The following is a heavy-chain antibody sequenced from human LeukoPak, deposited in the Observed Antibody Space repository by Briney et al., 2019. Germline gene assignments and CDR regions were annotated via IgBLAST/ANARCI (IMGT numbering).Heavy chain of an antibody. Sequence: ASVKVSCKASGYTFTSYDINWVRQATGQGLEWMGWMNPNSGNTGYAQKFQGRVTITRNTSISTAYMELSSLRSEDTAVYYCARDSRAYCGGDCYSSGWLDPWGQGTLVTVSS. CDR1: GYTFTSYD. V-gene: IGHV1-8*03. CDR3: ARDSRAYCGGDCYSSGWLDP. CDR2: MNPNSGNT. D-gene: IGHD2-21*01. J-gene: IGHJ5*02.